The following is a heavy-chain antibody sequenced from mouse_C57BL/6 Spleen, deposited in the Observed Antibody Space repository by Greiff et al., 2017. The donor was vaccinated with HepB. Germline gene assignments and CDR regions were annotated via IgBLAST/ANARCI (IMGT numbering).Heavy chain of an antibody. V-gene: IGHV3-6*01. CDR3: AREGGPGGFDY. CDR1: GYSITSGYY. J-gene: IGHJ2*01. CDR2: ISYDGSN. Sequence: EVKLEESGPGLVKPSQSLSLTCSVTGYSITSGYYWNWIRQFPGNKLEWMGYISYDGSNNYNPSLKNRISITRDTSKNQFFLKLNSVTTEDTATYYCAREGGPGGFDYWGQGTTLTVSS.